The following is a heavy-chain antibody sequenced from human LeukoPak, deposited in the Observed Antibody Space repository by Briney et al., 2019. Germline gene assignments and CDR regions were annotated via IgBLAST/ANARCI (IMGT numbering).Heavy chain of an antibody. CDR3: ARHPYYDFWSGYYSWFDP. CDR2: IYYSGST. CDR1: GGSISSSSYY. V-gene: IGHV4-39*01. Sequence: SETLSLTCTVSGGSISSSSYYWGWIRQPPGKGLEWIGSIYYSGSTYYNPSLKSRVTISVDTSKNQFSLKLSPVTAADTAVYYCARHPYYDFWSGYYSWFDPWGQGTLVTVSS. J-gene: IGHJ5*02. D-gene: IGHD3-3*01.